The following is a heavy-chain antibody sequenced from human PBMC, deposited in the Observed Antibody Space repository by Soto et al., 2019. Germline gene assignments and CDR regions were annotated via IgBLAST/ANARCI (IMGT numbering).Heavy chain of an antibody. CDR3: ASEAPTYYYDSSGLGGY. V-gene: IGHV3-21*01. J-gene: IGHJ4*02. CDR2: ISSSSSYI. D-gene: IGHD3-22*01. Sequence: GESLKISCAASGFTFSSYSMNWVRQAPGKGLEWVSSISSSSSYIYYADSVKGRFTISRDNAKNSLYLQMNSLRAEDTAVYYCASEAPTYYYDSSGLGGYWGQGTLVTVSS. CDR1: GFTFSSYS.